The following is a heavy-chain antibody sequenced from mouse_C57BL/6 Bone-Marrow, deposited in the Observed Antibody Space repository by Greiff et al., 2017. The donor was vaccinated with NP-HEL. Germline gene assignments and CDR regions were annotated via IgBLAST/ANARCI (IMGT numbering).Heavy chain of an antibody. D-gene: IGHD2-3*01. Sequence: QVQLQQPGAELVKPGASVKMSCKASGYTFTSYWITWVKQRPGQGLEWIGDIYPGSGSTNYNEKFKSKATLTVDTSSSTAYMQLSSLTSEDSAVYYGAREGLGWLLRGGFAYWGQGTLVTVSA. CDR1: GYTFTSYW. CDR2: IYPGSGST. CDR3: AREGLGWLLRGGFAY. V-gene: IGHV1-55*01. J-gene: IGHJ3*01.